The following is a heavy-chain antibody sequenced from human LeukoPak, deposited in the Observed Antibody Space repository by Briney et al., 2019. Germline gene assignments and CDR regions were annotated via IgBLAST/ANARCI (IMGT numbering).Heavy chain of an antibody. J-gene: IGHJ3*02. V-gene: IGHV1-18*01. Sequence: GASVKVSCKASGYTFTSYGISWVRQAPGQGLEWMGWISAYNGNTNYAQKLQGRVTMTTDTSTSTAYMELRSLRSDDTAVYYCARGYSGSYYWGNAFDIWGQGTMVTVSS. CDR1: GYTFTSYG. D-gene: IGHD1-26*01. CDR3: ARGYSGSYYWGNAFDI. CDR2: ISAYNGNT.